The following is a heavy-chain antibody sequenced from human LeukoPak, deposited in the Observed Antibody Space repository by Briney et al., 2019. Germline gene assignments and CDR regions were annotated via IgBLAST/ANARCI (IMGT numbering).Heavy chain of an antibody. D-gene: IGHD6-19*01. V-gene: IGHV7-4-1*02. CDR2: INTNTGNP. CDR1: GYTFTSYG. J-gene: IGHJ3*01. Sequence: ASVKVSCTASGYTFTSYGMSWVRQAPGQGLEWTGWINTNTGNPTYAQGFTGRLVFSLDTSVTTAYLQISSLKTEDTAVYYCAKNSSGWYGDGFDLWGQGTMVAVSS. CDR3: AKNSSGWYGDGFDL.